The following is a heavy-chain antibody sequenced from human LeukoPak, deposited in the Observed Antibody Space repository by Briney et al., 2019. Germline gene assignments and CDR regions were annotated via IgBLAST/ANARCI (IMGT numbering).Heavy chain of an antibody. V-gene: IGHV4-34*01. D-gene: IGHD2-15*01. J-gene: IGHJ4*02. Sequence: SETLSLTCAVYGGSFSGYYWSWICQPPGKGLEWIGEINHSGSTNYNPSLKSRVTISVDTSKNQFSLKLSSVTAADTAVYYCARENLANCSGGSCYVYWGQGTLVTVSS. CDR1: GGSFSGYY. CDR2: INHSGST. CDR3: ARENLANCSGGSCYVY.